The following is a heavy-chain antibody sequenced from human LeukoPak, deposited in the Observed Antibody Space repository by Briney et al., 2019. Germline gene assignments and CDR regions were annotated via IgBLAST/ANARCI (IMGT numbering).Heavy chain of an antibody. CDR1: GGSISSSIYY. CDR2: IYYSGST. CDR3: ARHLRLHGRQQRYGGVWFDP. V-gene: IGHV4-39*01. J-gene: IGHJ5*02. D-gene: IGHD6-13*01. Sequence: NPSETLSLTCTVSGGSISSSIYYWGWIRQPPGKGLEWIGSIYYSGSTYYNPSLKSRVTISVDTSKNQFSLKLSSVTAADTAVYYCARHLRLHGRQQRYGGVWFDPWGQGTLVTVSS.